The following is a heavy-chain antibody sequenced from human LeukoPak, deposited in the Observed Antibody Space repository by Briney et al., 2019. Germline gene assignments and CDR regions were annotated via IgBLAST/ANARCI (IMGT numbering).Heavy chain of an antibody. D-gene: IGHD3-10*01. V-gene: IGHV3-23*01. J-gene: IGHJ3*02. Sequence: GGSLRLSCAASGFTFDNYAMNWVRQAPGKGLEWVSYISGGGAKRHYSDSVKGRFTISRDNPKNTLYLQINNLRAEDTAMYYCEKCWAGYYNDAFDIGGRGKRATVSS. CDR2: ISGGGAKR. CDR3: EKCWAGYYNDAFDI. CDR1: GFTFDNYA.